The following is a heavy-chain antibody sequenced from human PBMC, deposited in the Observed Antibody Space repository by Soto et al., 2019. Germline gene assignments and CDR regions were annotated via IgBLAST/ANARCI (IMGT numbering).Heavy chain of an antibody. Sequence: PSETLSLTCTVSGGSISSGGYYWSWISQYPGKGLERIGNIFYSGTTSYNPSLKSRVAISIDTSKNQFSLKLSSVTAADTAVYYCARERQPYITSQVVWFVPWGQGTLVTVSS. D-gene: IGHD2-21*01. CDR3: ARERQPYITSQVVWFVP. CDR2: IFYSGTT. CDR1: GGSISSGGYY. J-gene: IGHJ5*02. V-gene: IGHV4-31*03.